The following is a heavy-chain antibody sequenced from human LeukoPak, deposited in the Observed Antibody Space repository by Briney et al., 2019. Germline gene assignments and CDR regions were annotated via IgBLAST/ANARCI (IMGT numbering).Heavy chain of an antibody. J-gene: IGHJ4*02. CDR2: ISYDGSNK. CDR3: ASDIVVVPAATWDY. V-gene: IGHV3-30-3*01. D-gene: IGHD2-2*01. Sequence: GGSLRLSCAASGFTFSTYAMHWVRQAPGKGLEWVAVISYDGSNKYYADSVKGRFTISRDNSKNTLYLQMNSLRAEDTAVYYCASDIVVVPAATWDYWDQGSLVTVSS. CDR1: GFTFSTYA.